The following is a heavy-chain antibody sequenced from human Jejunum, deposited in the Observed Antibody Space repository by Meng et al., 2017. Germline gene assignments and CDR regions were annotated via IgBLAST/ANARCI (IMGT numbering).Heavy chain of an antibody. J-gene: IGHJ4*02. CDR1: GDSFVRNA. V-gene: IGHV3-23*04. CDR3: ARNVPGSYFDY. D-gene: IGHD2-15*01. CDR2: IGTDRDT. Sequence: VELVGSGGGFVEPGGARRLSRAASGDSFVRNAVTWVRQAPGKGLEWVSTIGTDRDTYYADSVKGRFTITRDNSKNTLYLQMNGLKAEDTALYFCARNVPGSYFDYWGQGILVTVSS.